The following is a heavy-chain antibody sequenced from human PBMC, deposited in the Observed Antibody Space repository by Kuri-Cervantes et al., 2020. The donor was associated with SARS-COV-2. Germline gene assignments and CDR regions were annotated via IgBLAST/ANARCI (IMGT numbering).Heavy chain of an antibody. V-gene: IGHV1-2*04. CDR3: ARAGFCGDYGPSHWFDP. CDR1: GYTLTELS. D-gene: IGHD2-21*02. Sequence: ASVKVSCKVSGYTLTELSMHWVRQAPGQGLEWMGWINPNSGGTNYAQKFQGWVTMTRDTSISTAYMGLSRQRSDDTAVYYCARAGFCGDYGPSHWFDPWGQGTLVTVSS. J-gene: IGHJ5*02. CDR2: INPNSGGT.